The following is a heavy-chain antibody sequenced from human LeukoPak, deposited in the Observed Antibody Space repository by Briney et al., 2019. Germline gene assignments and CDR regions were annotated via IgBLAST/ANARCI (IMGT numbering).Heavy chain of an antibody. Sequence: GGSLRLSCAASGFTFSSCSMNWVRQAPGKGLEWVSSISSSSSYIYYADSVKGRFTISRDNAKNSLYLQMNSLRAEDTAVYYCARADFCSGGSCYPYPFDYWGQGTLVTVSS. V-gene: IGHV3-21*01. CDR3: ARADFCSGGSCYPYPFDY. D-gene: IGHD2-15*01. J-gene: IGHJ4*02. CDR2: ISSSSSYI. CDR1: GFTFSSCS.